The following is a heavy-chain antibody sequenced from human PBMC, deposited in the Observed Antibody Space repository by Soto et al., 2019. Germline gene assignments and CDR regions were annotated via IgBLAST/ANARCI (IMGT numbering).Heavy chain of an antibody. CDR2: IYYSGST. J-gene: IGHJ3*02. V-gene: IGHV4-39*01. D-gene: IGHD3-10*02. CDR1: GGSISSSSYY. Sequence: PSETLSLTCTVSGGSISSSSYYWGWIRQPPGKGLEWIGYIYYSGSTYYNPSLKSRVTISVDTSKNQFSLKLTSVTAADTAVYYCARVSLYVHFDAFDIWGQGTMVTVSS. CDR3: ARVSLYVHFDAFDI.